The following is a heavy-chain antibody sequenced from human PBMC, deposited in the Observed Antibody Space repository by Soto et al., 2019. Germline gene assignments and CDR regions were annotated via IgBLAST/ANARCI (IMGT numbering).Heavy chain of an antibody. CDR1: GFTFSSYA. D-gene: IGHD1-7*01. CDR3: ARDVRVELELRLVAAFDS. V-gene: IGHV3-30-3*01. J-gene: IGHJ3*02. Sequence: QVQLVESGGGVVQPGRSLRLSCAASGFTFSSYAMHWVRQAPGKGLEWVAVISYDGSNKYYADSVKGRFTISRDTSKNTLYLQMNSRRAEDTAVYYCARDVRVELELRLVAAFDSWGQGTMVTVSS. CDR2: ISYDGSNK.